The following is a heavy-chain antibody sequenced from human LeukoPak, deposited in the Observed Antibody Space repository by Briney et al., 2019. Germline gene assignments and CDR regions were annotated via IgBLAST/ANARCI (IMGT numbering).Heavy chain of an antibody. D-gene: IGHD2-15*01. CDR1: GFTFSSYW. V-gene: IGHV3-7*01. CDR3: ARDRALVVAATYYYYGMDV. J-gene: IGHJ6*02. CDR2: IKQDGSEE. Sequence: GGSPRLSCAASGFTFSSYWMSWVRQAPGKGLEWVANIKQDGSEEYYVDSVKGRFTISRDNAKNSLYLQMNGLRAEDTAVYYCARDRALVVAATYYYYGMDVWGQGTTVTVSS.